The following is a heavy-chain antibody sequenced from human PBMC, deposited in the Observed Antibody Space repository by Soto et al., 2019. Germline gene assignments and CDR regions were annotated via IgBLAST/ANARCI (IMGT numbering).Heavy chain of an antibody. CDR2: ISSSSSTI. CDR3: ARVPANSPRNWFDP. Sequence: LRLSCAAYGFTFSSYSMNWVRQAPGKGLEWVSYISSSSSTIYYADSVKGRFTISRDNAKNSLYLQMNSLRDEDTAVYYCARVPANSPRNWFDPWGQGTLVTVSS. CDR1: GFTFSSYS. J-gene: IGHJ5*02. V-gene: IGHV3-48*02. D-gene: IGHD1-1*01.